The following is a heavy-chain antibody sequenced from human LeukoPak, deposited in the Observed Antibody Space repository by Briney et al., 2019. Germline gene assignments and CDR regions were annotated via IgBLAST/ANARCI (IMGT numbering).Heavy chain of an antibody. J-gene: IGHJ4*02. D-gene: IGHD5-24*01. V-gene: IGHV1-2*04. CDR1: GYTFTSYD. Sequence: GASVKVSCKASGYTFTSYDINWVRQATGQGLEWMGWINPNSGGTNYAQKFQGWVTMTRDTSISTAYMELSRLRSDDTAVYYCARDGALEVATIPDYWGQGTLVTVSS. CDR3: ARDGALEVATIPDY. CDR2: INPNSGGT.